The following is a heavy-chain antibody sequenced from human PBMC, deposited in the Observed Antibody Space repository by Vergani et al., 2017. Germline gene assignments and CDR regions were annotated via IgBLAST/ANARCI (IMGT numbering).Heavy chain of an antibody. V-gene: IGHV5-51*01. CDR3: ARQSCSSTSCYSRDDAFDI. J-gene: IGHJ3*02. D-gene: IGHD2-2*01. CDR1: GYSFTSYW. Sequence: EVQLVQSGAEVKKPGESQTISCKGYGYSFTSYWIGWVRQMPGKGLGWMGIIYPGDSDTRYSPYFQGQVTISADKSIGTAYLQWSSLKASDTAMYYCARQSCSSTSCYSRDDAFDIWGQGTMVTVSS. CDR2: IYPGDSDT.